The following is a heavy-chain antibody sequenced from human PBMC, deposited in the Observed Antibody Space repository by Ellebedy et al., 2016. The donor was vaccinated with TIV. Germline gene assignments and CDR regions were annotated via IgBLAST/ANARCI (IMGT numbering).Heavy chain of an antibody. CDR1: GFTFGRYR. J-gene: IGHJ5*02. CDR3: ARDRGDYSISGP. V-gene: IGHV3-74*01. Sequence: GESLKISXVASGFTFGRYRMHWVRQAPGNKLVWVSRIKSDGSSTTYADSVKGRFTTSRDNARNTLYLQMNSLRGEDTAVSFCARDRGDYSISGPWGQGTLVTVSS. D-gene: IGHD4-11*01. CDR2: IKSDGSST.